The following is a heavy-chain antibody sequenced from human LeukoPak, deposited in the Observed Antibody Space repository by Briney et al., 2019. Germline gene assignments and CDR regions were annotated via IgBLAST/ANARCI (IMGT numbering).Heavy chain of an antibody. CDR3: ARGVDGNFDY. CDR1: GGSISSSSYY. D-gene: IGHD2-15*01. V-gene: IGHV4-39*07. Sequence: PSETLSLTCTVSGGSISSSSYYWGWIRQPPGKGLEWIGSIYYSGSTYYNPSLKSRVAISVDTSKNQFSLKLSSVTAADTAVYYCARGVDGNFDYWGQGTLVTVSS. J-gene: IGHJ4*02. CDR2: IYYSGST.